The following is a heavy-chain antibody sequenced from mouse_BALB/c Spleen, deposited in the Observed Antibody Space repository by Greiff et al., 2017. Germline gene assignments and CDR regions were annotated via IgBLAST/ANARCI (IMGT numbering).Heavy chain of an antibody. J-gene: IGHJ4*01. Sequence: VMLVESGPGLVAPSQSLSITCTVSGFSLTGYGVNWVRQPPGKGLEWLGMIWGDGSTDYNSALKSRLSICKDNSKSQVFLKMNSLQTDDTARYYCARDDYGTHYAMDYWGQGTSVTVSS. D-gene: IGHD1-1*01. V-gene: IGHV2-6-7*01. CDR2: IWGDGST. CDR1: GFSLTGYG. CDR3: ARDDYGTHYAMDY.